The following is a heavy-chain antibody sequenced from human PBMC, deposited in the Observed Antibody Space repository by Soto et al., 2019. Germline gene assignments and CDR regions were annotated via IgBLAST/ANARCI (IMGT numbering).Heavy chain of an antibody. D-gene: IGHD6-19*01. Sequence: QVQLVQSGAEVKKPGASVKVSCKASGYTFTSYAMHWVRQAPGQRLEWMGWINAGNGNTKYSQKFQGRVTITTDTSASTAYMELGSLRSEDTAVYYCARDGAVAGDSNFDYWGQGTLVTVSS. V-gene: IGHV1-3*01. CDR2: INAGNGNT. CDR3: ARDGAVAGDSNFDY. J-gene: IGHJ4*02. CDR1: GYTFTSYA.